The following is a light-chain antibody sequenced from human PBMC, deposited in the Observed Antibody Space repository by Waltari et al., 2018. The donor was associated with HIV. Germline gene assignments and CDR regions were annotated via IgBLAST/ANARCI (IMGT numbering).Light chain of an antibody. V-gene: IGLV3-21*03. J-gene: IGLJ3*02. CDR3: QVWDFTTDHVV. CDR1: KSGGTR. Sequence: SYILTQSPSVSVAPAKPSKRTCRGAKSGGTRVHWYQQKSGQAPLLVIYDDAARPSGIPARFSGSNSGNTATLTITRVEVGDEADYYCQVWDFTTDHVVFGGGTKLTVL. CDR2: DDA.